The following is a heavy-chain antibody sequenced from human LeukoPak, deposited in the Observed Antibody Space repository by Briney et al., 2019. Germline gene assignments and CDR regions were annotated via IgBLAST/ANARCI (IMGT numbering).Heavy chain of an antibody. Sequence: PGGSLRLSCAASGFTFSSYEMNWVRQAPGKGLEWVSYISSSGSSIYYADSVKGRFTISRDNAKNALYLQMNSLRAEDTAVYYCARDGPYDSSGYFDYWGRGTLVTVSS. CDR1: GFTFSSYE. J-gene: IGHJ4*02. V-gene: IGHV3-48*03. D-gene: IGHD3-22*01. CDR3: ARDGPYDSSGYFDY. CDR2: ISSSGSSI.